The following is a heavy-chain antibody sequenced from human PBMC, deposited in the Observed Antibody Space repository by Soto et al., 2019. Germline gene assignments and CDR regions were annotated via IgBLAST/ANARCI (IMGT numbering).Heavy chain of an antibody. J-gene: IGHJ5*02. Sequence: PSETLSLTCTVSGGSISSYYLSWIRQPPGKGLEWIGYIYYSGSTNYNPSLKSRVTISVDTSKNQFSLKLSSVTAADTAVYYCARGVLMNWFDPWGQGTLVTVSS. CDR1: GGSISSYY. CDR3: ARGVLMNWFDP. V-gene: IGHV4-59*01. D-gene: IGHD2-8*01. CDR2: IYYSGST.